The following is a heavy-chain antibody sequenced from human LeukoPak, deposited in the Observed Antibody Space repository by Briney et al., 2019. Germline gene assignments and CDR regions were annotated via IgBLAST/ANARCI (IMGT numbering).Heavy chain of an antibody. D-gene: IGHD3-22*01. Sequence: GESLKISCKGSGYSFTSYWIGWVRQMPGKGLEWMGIIYPGDSDTRYSPSFQGQVTISADKSISTAYLRWSSLKASDTAMYYCASVGPDYYDSSGYDAFDIWGQGTMVTVSS. CDR3: ASVGPDYYDSSGYDAFDI. CDR1: GYSFTSYW. CDR2: IYPGDSDT. J-gene: IGHJ3*02. V-gene: IGHV5-51*01.